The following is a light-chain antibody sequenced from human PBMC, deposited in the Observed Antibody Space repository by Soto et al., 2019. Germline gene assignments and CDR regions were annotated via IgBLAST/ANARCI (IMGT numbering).Light chain of an antibody. CDR3: SSYTTSSPLVV. CDR1: SSDVGGYNY. V-gene: IGLV2-14*01. J-gene: IGLJ3*02. Sequence: QSVLTQPASVSGSPGQSITISCTGTSSDVGGYNYVSWYQQHPGKAPKLMIYEVSYRPSGVSDRFSGSKSGNTASLTISGLQAEDEADYYCSSYTTSSPLVVFGGGTKVTVL. CDR2: EVS.